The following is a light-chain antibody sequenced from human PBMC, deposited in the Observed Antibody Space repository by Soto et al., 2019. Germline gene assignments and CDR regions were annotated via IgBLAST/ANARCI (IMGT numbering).Light chain of an antibody. Sequence: QSVLTQPPSVSGSPGQSITISCTGTSGDVGNFDLVSWYQQHPGKAPKLIIYEVNKRPSAVSNRFSGSKSDNTASLTISGLQAEDEADYYCCSYAGSHTFVFGTGTKVNVL. CDR2: EVN. CDR3: CSYAGSHTFV. V-gene: IGLV2-23*02. CDR1: SGDVGNFDL. J-gene: IGLJ1*01.